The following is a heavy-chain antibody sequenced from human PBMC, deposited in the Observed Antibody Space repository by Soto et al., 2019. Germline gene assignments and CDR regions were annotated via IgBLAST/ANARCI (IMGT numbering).Heavy chain of an antibody. J-gene: IGHJ5*02. CDR1: GGSISSSSYY. CDR3: ARPAVRRAVAELGLWFDP. CDR2: IYYSGST. Sequence: SETLSLTCTVSGGSISSSSYYWGWIRQPPGKGLEWIGSIYYSGSTYYNPSLKSRVTISVDTSKNQFSLKLSSVTAADTAVYYCARPAVRRAVAELGLWFDPWGQGTLVTVSS. V-gene: IGHV4-39*01. D-gene: IGHD6-19*01.